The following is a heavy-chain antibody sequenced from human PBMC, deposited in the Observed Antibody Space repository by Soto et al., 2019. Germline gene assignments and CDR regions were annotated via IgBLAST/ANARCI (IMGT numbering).Heavy chain of an antibody. CDR1: GFTFSGSA. V-gene: IGHV3-73*02. D-gene: IGHD6-6*01. Sequence: EVQLVESGGGLVQPGGSLKLSCAASGFTFSGSAMHWVRQASGKGLECVGRIRSKANSYATAYAASVKGRFTISRDDSKNTAYLQMNRLKTEDTAVYYCTRQEGASSSPENRRYYYYGMDVWGQGTTVTVSS. CDR2: IRSKANSYAT. J-gene: IGHJ6*02. CDR3: TRQEGASSSPENRRYYYYGMDV.